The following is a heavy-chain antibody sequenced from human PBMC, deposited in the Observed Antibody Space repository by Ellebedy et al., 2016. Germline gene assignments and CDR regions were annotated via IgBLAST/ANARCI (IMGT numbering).Heavy chain of an antibody. J-gene: IGHJ4*02. CDR3: ARQVAYCGGDCPPGGHYYFDY. Sequence: SETLSLTCTVSGGSISSSSYYWGWIRQPPGKGLEWIGSIYYSGSTYYNPSLKSRVTISVDTSKNQFSLKLSSVTAADTAVYYCARQVAYCGGDCPPGGHYYFDYWGQGTLVTVSS. CDR2: IYYSGST. CDR1: GGSISSSSYY. V-gene: IGHV4-39*01. D-gene: IGHD2-21*02.